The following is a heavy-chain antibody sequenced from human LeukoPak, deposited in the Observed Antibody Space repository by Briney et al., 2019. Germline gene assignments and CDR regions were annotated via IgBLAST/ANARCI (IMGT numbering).Heavy chain of an antibody. CDR1: GYTFTAYH. D-gene: IGHD5-12*01. Sequence: ASVKVSCKASGYTFTAYHLHWVRQAPGQGLEWMGWIDPNTGGTHYAQKFQDWVTMTRDTSITTAYMELSRLKSDDTAVYYCARVFSDYDWDYFDYWGQGTLVTVSS. CDR3: ARVFSDYDWDYFDY. V-gene: IGHV1-2*04. CDR2: IDPNTGGT. J-gene: IGHJ4*02.